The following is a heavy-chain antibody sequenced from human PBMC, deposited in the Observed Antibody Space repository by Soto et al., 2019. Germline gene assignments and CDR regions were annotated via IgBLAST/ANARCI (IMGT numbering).Heavy chain of an antibody. J-gene: IGHJ5*02. Sequence: QVQLQQWGAGLLKPSETLSLTCAVYGGSFSGYYWSWIRQPPGKGLEWIGEINHSGSTNYNPFPKSRVNISVDTSKNQFSLKLSAVTAADRAVYYCARGRGLDPWGQGTLVTVSS. V-gene: IGHV4-34*01. CDR1: GGSFSGYY. D-gene: IGHD3-10*01. CDR2: INHSGST. CDR3: ARGRGLDP.